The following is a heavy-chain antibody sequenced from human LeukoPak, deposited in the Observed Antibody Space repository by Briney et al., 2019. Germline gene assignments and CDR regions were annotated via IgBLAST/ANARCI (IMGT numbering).Heavy chain of an antibody. CDR1: GYSISSGYY. CDR3: AREDSGSSTWRLDY. Sequence: PETLSLTCTVSGYSISSGYYWGWIRQPPGKGLEWIGSIYHSGSTYYNPSLKSRVTISVDTSKNQFSLKLSSVTAADTAVYYCAREDSGSSTWRLDYWGQGTLVTVSS. J-gene: IGHJ4*02. V-gene: IGHV4-38-2*02. CDR2: IYHSGST. D-gene: IGHD1-26*01.